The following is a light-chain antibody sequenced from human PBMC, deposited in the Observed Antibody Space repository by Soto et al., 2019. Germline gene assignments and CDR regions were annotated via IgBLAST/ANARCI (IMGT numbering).Light chain of an antibody. CDR2: DAS. J-gene: IGKJ5*01. V-gene: IGKV1-5*01. CDR1: QTISGW. CDR3: QQYKSFSPIT. Sequence: DIQMTQSPSTLSASVGDRVTITCRASQTISGWLAWYQQKPGKAPKLLIYDASSLESGVPSRFSGSGSGTEFTLTISSLQPDDFATYYCQQYKSFSPITFGQGTRLE.